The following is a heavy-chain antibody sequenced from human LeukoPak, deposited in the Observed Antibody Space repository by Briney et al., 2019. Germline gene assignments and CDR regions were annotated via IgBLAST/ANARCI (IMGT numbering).Heavy chain of an antibody. CDR2: IYPGDSDT. D-gene: IGHD6-13*01. Sequence: GESLKISCKGSGYSFTSYWIGWVRQMPGKGLEWMGIIYPGDSDTRYSPSFQGQVTISADKSISTAYLQWSSLKASDTAMYYCARRGSSEVRNNWFDPWGQGTLVTVSS. J-gene: IGHJ5*02. CDR3: ARRGSSEVRNNWFDP. V-gene: IGHV5-51*01. CDR1: GYSFTSYW.